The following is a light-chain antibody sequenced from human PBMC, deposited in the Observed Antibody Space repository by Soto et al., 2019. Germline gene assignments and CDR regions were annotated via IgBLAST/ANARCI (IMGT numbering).Light chain of an antibody. CDR2: AAS. Sequence: DVQITQSPSTLSAFVGDTVTITSRASQGISTYLAWYQQKPGKAPKLLIYAASTLQSGVPLSFSGSGSGTSFTLTISSLQPEDFATYYCQQLLSYPITFGQGTRLEI. J-gene: IGKJ5*01. CDR1: QGISTY. CDR3: QQLLSYPIT. V-gene: IGKV1-9*01.